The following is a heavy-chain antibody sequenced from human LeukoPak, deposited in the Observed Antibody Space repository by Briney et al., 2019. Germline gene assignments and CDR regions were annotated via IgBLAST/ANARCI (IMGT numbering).Heavy chain of an antibody. Sequence: GGSLRLSCAASGFTFSSYGMHWVRQAPGKGLEWVAVIWYDGSNKYYADSVKGRFTTSRDNSKNTLYLQMNSLRAEDTAVYYCAKDFHTVTAYAFDIWGQGTMVTVSS. CDR3: AKDFHTVTAYAFDI. V-gene: IGHV3-33*06. J-gene: IGHJ3*02. CDR1: GFTFSSYG. CDR2: IWYDGSNK. D-gene: IGHD4-11*01.